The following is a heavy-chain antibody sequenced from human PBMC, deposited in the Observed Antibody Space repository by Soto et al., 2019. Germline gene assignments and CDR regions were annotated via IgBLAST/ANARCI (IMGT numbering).Heavy chain of an antibody. CDR2: IYSGGTT. J-gene: IGHJ6*02. CDR3: ARAASYYGMDV. V-gene: IGHV3-53*01. CDR1: GFTVSTNY. Sequence: EVQLVESGGGLVKPGGSLRLSCAASGFTVSTNYMSWVRQAPGKGLEWVSVIYSGGTTYFADSVKGRFTISRDNSKNTLYLQMSSLRAEDTAVYYCARAASYYGMDVWGQGTTVTVSS.